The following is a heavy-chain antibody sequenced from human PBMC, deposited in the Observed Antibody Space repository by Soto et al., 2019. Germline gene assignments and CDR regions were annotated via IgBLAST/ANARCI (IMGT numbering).Heavy chain of an antibody. D-gene: IGHD1-1*01. Sequence: ASVKVSCKASGYTFSTXAMHWVRQAPGQSLEWMGWINGGTGQTKHSHRFQDRVSITRDTSASTAYMELSSLRSEDTAVYYCARGKGMEENYYYYGLDIWGQGTTVTVSS. J-gene: IGHJ6*02. CDR2: INGGTGQT. V-gene: IGHV1-3*01. CDR3: ARGKGMEENYYYYGLDI. CDR1: GYTFSTXA.